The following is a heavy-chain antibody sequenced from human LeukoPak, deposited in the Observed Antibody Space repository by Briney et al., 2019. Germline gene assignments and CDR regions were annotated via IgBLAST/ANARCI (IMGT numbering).Heavy chain of an antibody. Sequence: GGSLRLSCAASGFTLSNYYMSWIRQAPGKGLEWVSYISCSSSHTNYADSVKGRFTISRDNAKNSLYLQMNSLRAEDTAVYYCARNPAAGTLDYWGQGTLVTVSS. CDR2: ISCSSSHT. V-gene: IGHV3-11*03. J-gene: IGHJ4*02. D-gene: IGHD6-13*01. CDR3: ARNPAAGTLDY. CDR1: GFTLSNYY.